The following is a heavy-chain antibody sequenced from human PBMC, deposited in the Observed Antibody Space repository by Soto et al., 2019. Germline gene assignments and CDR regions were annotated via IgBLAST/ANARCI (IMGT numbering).Heavy chain of an antibody. Sequence: QVQLQESGPGLVKPSETLSLTCTVSGGSVSSGSYYWSWIRQPPGKGLEWIGYIYYSGSTNYGPSLKSRGTIAGDTSKNQFSLKLSSVSAADTAVYYCARCDSSSYYYGMDVWGQGTTVTVSS. V-gene: IGHV4-61*01. CDR2: IYYSGST. J-gene: IGHJ6*02. CDR1: GGSVSSGSYY. D-gene: IGHD6-6*01. CDR3: ARCDSSSYYYGMDV.